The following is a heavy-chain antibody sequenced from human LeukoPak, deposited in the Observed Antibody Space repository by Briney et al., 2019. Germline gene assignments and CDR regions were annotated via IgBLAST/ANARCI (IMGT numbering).Heavy chain of an antibody. J-gene: IGHJ5*02. CDR2: ISGSGT. CDR1: GFTFRSYA. D-gene: IGHD1-1*01. CDR3: AKSRSGSANWALQMFDN. V-gene: IGHV3-23*01. Sequence: PGGSLRLSCATSGFTFRSYAMIWVRQAPERGLQWVSGISGSGTYYADFAKGRFTISRDNSKNSLFVQMNSLRAEDTAVYFCAKSRSGSANWALQMFDNWGQGTLVTVSS.